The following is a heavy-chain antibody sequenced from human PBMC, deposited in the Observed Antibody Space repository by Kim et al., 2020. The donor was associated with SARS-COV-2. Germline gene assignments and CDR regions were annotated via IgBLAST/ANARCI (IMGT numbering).Heavy chain of an antibody. V-gene: IGHV4-39*01. J-gene: IGHJ4*02. Sequence: YNPSLKGRVTISVDTSKNQFSLKLSSVTAADTAVYYCARILRGHTGYFDYWGQGALVTVSS. D-gene: IGHD3-9*01. CDR3: ARILRGHTGYFDY.